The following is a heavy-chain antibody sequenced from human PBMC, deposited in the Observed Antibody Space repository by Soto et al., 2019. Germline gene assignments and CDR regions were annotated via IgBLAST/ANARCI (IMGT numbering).Heavy chain of an antibody. J-gene: IGHJ4*02. CDR2: ISGSGGST. Sequence: EVQLLESGGGLVQPGGSLRLSCAASGFTFSSDAMSWVRQAPGKGLEWVSAISGSGGSTYYADSVKGRFTISRDNSKNTLYLQMTSLRAEDTAVDDCAKARIAVAGGASDYWGQGTLVTVSS. V-gene: IGHV3-23*01. D-gene: IGHD6-19*01. CDR3: AKARIAVAGGASDY. CDR1: GFTFSSDA.